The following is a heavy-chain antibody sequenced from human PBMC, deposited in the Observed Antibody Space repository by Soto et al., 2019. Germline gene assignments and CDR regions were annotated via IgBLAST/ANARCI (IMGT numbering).Heavy chain of an antibody. D-gene: IGHD4-4*01. J-gene: IGHJ5*02. CDR3: TRDRDTVNTCPWFDP. V-gene: IGHV3-49*03. CDR1: GFTFGDYA. Sequence: PGGSLRLSCTASGFTFGDYAMSWFRQAPGKGLEWVGFIRSKAYGGTTEYAASVKGRFTISRDDSKSIAYLQMNSLKTEDTAVYYCTRDRDTVNTCPWFDPWGQGTLVTVSS. CDR2: IRSKAYGGTT.